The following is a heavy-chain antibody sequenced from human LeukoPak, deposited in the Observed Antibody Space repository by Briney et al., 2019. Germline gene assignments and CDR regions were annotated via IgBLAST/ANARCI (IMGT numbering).Heavy chain of an antibody. CDR1: GYTFTGYY. V-gene: IGHV1-2*02. CDR2: INPNSGGT. Sequence: ASVKVSCKASGYTFTGYYMHWGRQAPGQGLRWMGWINPNSGGTNYAQKFQGRVTMTRDTSISTAYMELSRLRSDDTAVYYCATLGYCSSSSCSPYYYYYMDVWGKGTTVTVSS. D-gene: IGHD2-2*01. J-gene: IGHJ6*03. CDR3: ATLGYCSSSSCSPYYYYYMDV.